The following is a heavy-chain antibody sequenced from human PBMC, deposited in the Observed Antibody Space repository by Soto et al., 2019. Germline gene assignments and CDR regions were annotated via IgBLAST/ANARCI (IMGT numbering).Heavy chain of an antibody. J-gene: IGHJ5*02. CDR2: IFHTGTT. V-gene: IGHV4-38-2*01. CDR3: ARTSWGALRAWFDP. D-gene: IGHD3-16*01. CDR1: GDSIIGIYH. Sequence: PSETLSLTCAVSGDSIIGIYHWAWIRQPPGRSLEWIASIFHTGTTYYTPSLKSRVTISVDTSKNQFSLKLSSVTAADTAVYYCARTSWGALRAWFDPWGQGTLVTVSS.